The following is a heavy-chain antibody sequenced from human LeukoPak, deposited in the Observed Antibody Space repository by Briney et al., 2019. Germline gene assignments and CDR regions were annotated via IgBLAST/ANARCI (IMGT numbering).Heavy chain of an antibody. CDR3: ARNGIAVAGTIWFDP. V-gene: IGHV1-18*01. CDR2: ISAYNGYT. CDR1: GYTFTSYG. Sequence: ASVKVSCKASGYTFTSYGISWVRQAPGQGLEWMGWISAYNGYTNYAQKLQGRVTMTTDTSTSTAYMERRSLRSDDTAVYYCARNGIAVAGTIWFDPWGQGTLVTVSS. D-gene: IGHD6-19*01. J-gene: IGHJ5*02.